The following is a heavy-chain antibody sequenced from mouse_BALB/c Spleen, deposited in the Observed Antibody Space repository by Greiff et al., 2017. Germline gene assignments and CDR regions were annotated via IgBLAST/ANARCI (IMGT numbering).Heavy chain of an antibody. D-gene: IGHD1-3*01. Sequence: VQLKESGGGLVKPGGSLKLSCAASGFTFSDYYMYWVRQTPEKRLEWVATISDGGSYTYYPDSVKGRFTISRDNAKNNLYLQMSSLKSEDTAMYYCARGSGEFAYWGQGTLVTVSA. CDR3: ARGSGEFAY. V-gene: IGHV5-4*02. CDR1: GFTFSDYY. CDR2: ISDGGSYT. J-gene: IGHJ3*01.